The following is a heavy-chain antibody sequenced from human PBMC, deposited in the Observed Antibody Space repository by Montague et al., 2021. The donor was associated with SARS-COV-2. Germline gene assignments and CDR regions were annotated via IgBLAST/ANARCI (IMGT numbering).Heavy chain of an antibody. V-gene: IGHV2-70*11. CDR3: ARTDGYNLLGFDS. D-gene: IGHD5-24*01. Sequence: PALVKPTQTLTLTCTFSGFSLTTGGMYVSRIRQPPGKALEWLARIDWDEDKYYSASLRTRLTISKDTSKNQVVLTMTDLEPLDTGAYYCARTDGYNLLGFDSWGQGTLVAVSS. CDR1: GFSLTTGGMY. J-gene: IGHJ4*01. CDR2: IDWDEDK.